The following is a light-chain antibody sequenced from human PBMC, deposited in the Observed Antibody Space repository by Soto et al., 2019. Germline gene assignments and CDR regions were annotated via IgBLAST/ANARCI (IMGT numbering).Light chain of an antibody. CDR1: QSVSSN. CDR2: GAS. CDR3: QQYGGSQGT. Sequence: EKMMSQSPATLSVYPGERATLSCRASQSVSSNLAWYQQKPGQAPRLLIYGASSRATGIPDRFSGSGSGTDFTLTISRLEPEDFAVYYCQQYGGSQGTFGRGTKVDIK. J-gene: IGKJ4*01. V-gene: IGKV3-20*01.